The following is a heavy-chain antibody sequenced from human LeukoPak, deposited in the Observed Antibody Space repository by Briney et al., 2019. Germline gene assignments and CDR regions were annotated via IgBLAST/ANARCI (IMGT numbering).Heavy chain of an antibody. D-gene: IGHD3-16*01. V-gene: IGHV3-7*01. J-gene: IGHJ4*02. CDR2: INQDASVS. Sequence: PGGSLRLSCAASGFTFSDYWMSWVRQAPGQGLEWVANINQDASVSHYIDSVKGRFTISRDNAKNSLFLQMNRWRAEDTALYYCARKVGDYWGQGTLVTVSS. CDR1: GFTFSDYW. CDR3: ARKVGDY.